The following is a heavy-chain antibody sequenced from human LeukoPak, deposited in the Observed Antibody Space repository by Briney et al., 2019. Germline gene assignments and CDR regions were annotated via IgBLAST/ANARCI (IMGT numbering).Heavy chain of an antibody. CDR1: GGSISDGGYY. D-gene: IGHD1-14*01. J-gene: IGHJ4*02. Sequence: SQTLSLTCTVSGGSISDGGYYWSWIRQHPGKGLEWIGYIYDSGTTYYSPALQSRVTISVDTSDNKFSLKLRSLTAADTAVYYCARGGDRRGFDYWGQGTLVTVSS. CDR3: ARGGDRRGFDY. V-gene: IGHV4-31*03. CDR2: IYDSGTT.